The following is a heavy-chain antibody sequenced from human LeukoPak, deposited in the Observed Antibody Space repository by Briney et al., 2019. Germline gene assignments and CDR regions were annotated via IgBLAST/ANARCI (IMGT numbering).Heavy chain of an antibody. J-gene: IGHJ4*02. CDR3: ARGIGNILTGPFDY. CDR2: IRGNGADT. Sequence: GGSLRLSCAASGFTFGSYAMGCVRQAPGKGLEWVSSIRGNGADTDYADSVKGRFTISRDNSKNTLYLQMNNLRADDTAVYYCARGIGNILTGPFDYWGQGTLVTVSS. D-gene: IGHD3-9*01. V-gene: IGHV3-23*01. CDR1: GFTFGSYA.